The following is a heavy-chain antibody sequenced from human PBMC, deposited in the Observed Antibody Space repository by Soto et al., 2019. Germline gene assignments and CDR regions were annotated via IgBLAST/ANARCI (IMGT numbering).Heavy chain of an antibody. V-gene: IGHV3-15*01. Sequence: GGSLRLSCAASGFTFSNAWMSWVRQAPGKGLEWVGRIKSKTDGGTTDYAAPVKGRFTISRDDSKNTLYLQMNSLKTEDTAVYYCTTDDYGDYEGDYWGQGTLVTVSS. CDR2: IKSKTDGGTT. J-gene: IGHJ4*02. D-gene: IGHD4-17*01. CDR1: GFTFSNAW. CDR3: TTDDYGDYEGDY.